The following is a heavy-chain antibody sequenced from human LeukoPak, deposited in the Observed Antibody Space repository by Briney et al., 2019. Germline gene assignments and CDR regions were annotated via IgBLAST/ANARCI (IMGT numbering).Heavy chain of an antibody. D-gene: IGHD5/OR15-5a*01. CDR1: EFTFSGAW. V-gene: IGHV3-15*07. J-gene: IGHJ4*02. Sequence: GGSLRLSCVASEFTFSGAWMHWVRQAPGKGLGWVGLIRSKRDGETADYPAPVKGRFTISRDDSKSTVYLQMNRLNTEDTAVYYCTTGYTVASHDGYWGQGTLVTVSS. CDR2: IRSKRDGETA. CDR3: TTGYTVASHDGY.